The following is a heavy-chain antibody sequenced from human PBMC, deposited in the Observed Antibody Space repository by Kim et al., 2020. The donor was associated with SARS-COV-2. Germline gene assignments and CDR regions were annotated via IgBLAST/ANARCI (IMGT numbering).Heavy chain of an antibody. CDR2: INHSGST. D-gene: IGHD3-22*01. J-gene: IGHJ5*02. CDR3: ARALKYYYDSSGYRRNWFDP. V-gene: IGHV4-34*01. CDR1: GGSFSGYY. Sequence: SETLSLTCAVYGGSFSGYYWSWIRQPPGKGLEWIGEINHSGSTNYNPSLKSRVTISVDTSKNQFSLKLSSVTAADTAVYYCARALKYYYDSSGYRRNWFDPWGQGTLVTVSS.